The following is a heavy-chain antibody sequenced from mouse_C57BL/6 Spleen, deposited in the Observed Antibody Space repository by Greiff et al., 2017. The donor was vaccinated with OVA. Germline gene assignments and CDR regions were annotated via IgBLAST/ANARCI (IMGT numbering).Heavy chain of an antibody. CDR3: TRDNYSNYVWFAY. Sequence: EVKLMESGEGLVKPGGSLKLSCAASGFTFSSYAMSWVRQTPEKRLEWVAYISSGGDYIYYADTVQGRFTISRDNARNTLYLQMSSLKSEDTAMYYCTRDNYSNYVWFAYWGQGTLVTVSA. CDR1: GFTFSSYA. D-gene: IGHD2-5*01. CDR2: ISSGGDYI. V-gene: IGHV5-9-1*02. J-gene: IGHJ3*01.